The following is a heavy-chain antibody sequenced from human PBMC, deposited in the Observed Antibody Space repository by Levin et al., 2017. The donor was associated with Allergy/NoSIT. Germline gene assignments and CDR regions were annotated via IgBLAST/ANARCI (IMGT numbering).Heavy chain of an antibody. CDR3: ARAAYYYGSGSYYFGY. CDR2: INPSGGST. CDR1: GYTFTSYY. D-gene: IGHD3-10*01. Sequence: ASVKVSCKASGYTFTSYYMHWVRQAPGQGLEWMGIINPSGGSTSYAQKFQGRVTMTRDTSTSTVYMELSSLRSEDTAVYYCARAAYYYGSGSYYFGYWGQGTLVTVSS. J-gene: IGHJ4*02. V-gene: IGHV1-46*01.